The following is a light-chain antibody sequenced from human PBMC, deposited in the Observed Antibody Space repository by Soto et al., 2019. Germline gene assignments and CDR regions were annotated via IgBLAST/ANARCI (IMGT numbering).Light chain of an antibody. CDR2: GAS. J-gene: IGKJ1*01. V-gene: IGKV3-15*01. Sequence: EIVMTQPPATLSASPGERATLSCRASQSVRSNLAWYQQKPGQAPRLLIYGASTRATGIPARFSGSGSGTEFTLSIGSLQSEDFAVYYCQQYNNWPPTFGQGTKV. CDR3: QQYNNWPPT. CDR1: QSVRSN.